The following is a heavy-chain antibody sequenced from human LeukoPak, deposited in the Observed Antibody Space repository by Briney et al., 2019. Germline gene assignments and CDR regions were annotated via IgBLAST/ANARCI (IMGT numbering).Heavy chain of an antibody. J-gene: IGHJ6*03. D-gene: IGHD4-11*01. Sequence: GGSLTLSCAASGFTVSSSYMSWVRQAPGKGLEWVSVIFSGGATYYADSIKGRFTVSRDSSKNTLYLHMNSLRAEDTAVYYCAREGLTTLIEYYYYYMDVWGSGTTVTVSS. CDR3: AREGLTTLIEYYYYYMDV. CDR2: IFSGGAT. V-gene: IGHV3-53*01. CDR1: GFTVSSSY.